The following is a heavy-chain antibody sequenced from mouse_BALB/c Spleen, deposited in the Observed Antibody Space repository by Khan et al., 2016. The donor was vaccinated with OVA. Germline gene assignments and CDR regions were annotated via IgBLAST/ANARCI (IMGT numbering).Heavy chain of an antibody. CDR3: ARGNWQSYYFDY. J-gene: IGHJ2*01. Sequence: VRLQQSGPELVKPGTSVKMSCKASGYRFTSYIIHWVKQRPGQGLEWIGYINPYNGATKYNEKFKGKATLTSDKSSNTAYMELSSLTSEDSAVYYWARGNWQSYYFDYWGQGTTLTVSS. D-gene: IGHD4-1*01. CDR2: INPYNGAT. V-gene: IGHV1S136*01. CDR1: GYRFTSYI.